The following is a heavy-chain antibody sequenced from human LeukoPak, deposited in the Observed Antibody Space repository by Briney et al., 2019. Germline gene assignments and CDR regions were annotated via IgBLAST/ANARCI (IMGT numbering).Heavy chain of an antibody. D-gene: IGHD3-10*01. V-gene: IGHV4-59*11. CDR3: AREERRATMVRGVILNYFDY. J-gene: IGHJ4*02. CDR2: IYYSGST. CDR1: GGSISSHY. Sequence: SETLSLTCTVSGGSISSHYWSWIRQPPGKGLEWIGYIYYSGSTNYNPSLKSRVTISVDTSKNQFSLKLSSVTAADTAVYYCAREERRATMVRGVILNYFDYWGQGTLVTVSS.